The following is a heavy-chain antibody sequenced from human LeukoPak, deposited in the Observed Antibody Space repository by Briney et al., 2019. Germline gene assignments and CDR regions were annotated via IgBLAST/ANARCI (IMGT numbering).Heavy chain of an antibody. D-gene: IGHD2-2*01. V-gene: IGHV3-30*18. CDR3: AKGAGYCSSTSCSPDAFDI. Sequence: PGRSLRLSCAASGFAFSSYGMHWVRQAPGKGLEWVAVISYDGSSKYYADSVKGRFTISRDNSKNTLYLQMNSLRAEDTAVYYCAKGAGYCSSTSCSPDAFDIWGQGTMVTVSS. CDR1: GFAFSSYG. CDR2: ISYDGSSK. J-gene: IGHJ3*02.